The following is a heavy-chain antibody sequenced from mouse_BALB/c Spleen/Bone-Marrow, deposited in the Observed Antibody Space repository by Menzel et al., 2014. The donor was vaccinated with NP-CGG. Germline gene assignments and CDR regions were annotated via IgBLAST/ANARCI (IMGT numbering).Heavy chain of an antibody. V-gene: IGHV1-18*01. CDR2: INPNNGGT. D-gene: IGHD1-2*01. CDR1: GYTFTEYT. Sequence: EVQLQQSGPELVKPRASVQISCKTSGYTFTEYTMHWVKLSNGMSLLRIGGINPNNGGTSYNQKFKGKATLTVDKSCRTAYMELRSLTSEESVVYYGARKDYGYNYAMDYWGPGTSVTVSS. J-gene: IGHJ4*01. CDR3: ARKDYGYNYAMDY.